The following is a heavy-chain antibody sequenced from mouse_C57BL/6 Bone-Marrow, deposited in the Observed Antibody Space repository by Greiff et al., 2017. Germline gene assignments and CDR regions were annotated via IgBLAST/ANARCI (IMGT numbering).Heavy chain of an antibody. CDR3: ARPLGRSDAMDY. CDR1: GYTFTDYE. V-gene: IGHV1-75*01. J-gene: IGHJ4*01. CDR2: IFPGSGST. D-gene: IGHD4-1*01. Sequence: QVQLQQSGPELVKPGASVKISCTASGYTFTDYEINWVQQTPGQGLEWIGWIFPGSGSTYYTEKFKGKATLTVDKSSSTAYMLLSSLTSEDSAVXFCARPLGRSDAMDYWGKGTSVTVSS.